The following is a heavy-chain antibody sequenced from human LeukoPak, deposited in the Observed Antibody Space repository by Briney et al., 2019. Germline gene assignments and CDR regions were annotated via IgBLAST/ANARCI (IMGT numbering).Heavy chain of an antibody. CDR2: ISSSSSTI. D-gene: IGHD2-8*01. J-gene: IGHJ6*02. Sequence: PGGSLRLSCAASGFTFSSYSMNWVRQAPGKGLEWVSYISSSSSTIYYADSVKGRFTISRDNAKNSLYLQMNSLRAEDTAVYHCAREMDYYGMDVWGQGTTVTVSS. CDR1: GFTFSSYS. CDR3: AREMDYYGMDV. V-gene: IGHV3-48*01.